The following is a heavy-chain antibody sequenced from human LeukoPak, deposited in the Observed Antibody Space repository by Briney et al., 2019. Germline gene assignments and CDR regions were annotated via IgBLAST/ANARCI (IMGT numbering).Heavy chain of an antibody. CDR1: GGSISSSSYY. CDR2: IYYSGST. D-gene: IGHD5-12*01. Sequence: PSETLSLTCTVSGGSISSSSYYWGWIRQPPGKGLEWIVSIYYSGSTYYNPSLKSRVTISVDTSKNQFSLKLSSVTAADTAVYYCARVDIVAIGYYYMDVWGKGTTVTVSS. V-gene: IGHV4-39*01. CDR3: ARVDIVAIGYYYMDV. J-gene: IGHJ6*03.